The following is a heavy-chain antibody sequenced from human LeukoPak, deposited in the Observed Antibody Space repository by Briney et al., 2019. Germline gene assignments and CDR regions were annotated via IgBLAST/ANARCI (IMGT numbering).Heavy chain of an antibody. D-gene: IGHD2-2*01. V-gene: IGHV3-30*03. CDR2: ILFDGSDK. Sequence: GGSLRLSCAASGFTFTAYGMHWVRQAPGKGLERVALILFDGSDKYYADSVQGRFAISRDDPQNTAYLQLYSLKTEDTGVYYCTRHSSVPAGLLFDHWGQGALVTVSS. CDR3: TRHSSVPAGLLFDH. J-gene: IGHJ4*02. CDR1: GFTFTAYG.